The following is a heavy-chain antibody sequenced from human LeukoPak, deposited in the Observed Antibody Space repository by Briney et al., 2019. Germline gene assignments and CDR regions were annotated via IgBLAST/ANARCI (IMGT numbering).Heavy chain of an antibody. J-gene: IGHJ1*01. CDR1: GFTFDDYA. CDR2: ISWNSGSI. V-gene: IGHV3-9*01. D-gene: IGHD6-19*01. Sequence: PGGSLRLSCAASGFTFDDYAMHWVRHAPGKGLEWVSGISWNSGSIGYADSVKGRFTISRDNAKNSLYLQMNSLRAEDTALYYCAKDLVPAGAEYFQHWGQGTLVTVSS. CDR3: AKDLVPAGAEYFQH.